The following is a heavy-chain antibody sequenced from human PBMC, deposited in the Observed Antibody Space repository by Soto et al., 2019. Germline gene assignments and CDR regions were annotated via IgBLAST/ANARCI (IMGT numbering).Heavy chain of an antibody. CDR3: ARGVDAGVDY. V-gene: IGHV1-8*01. J-gene: IGHJ4*02. Sequence: QVQLVQSGAEVREPGASVKVSCKASGYIFTNYDINWVRQATGQGPEWMGWMSPNNGDTGYAQKFQGRVTMTRDTSISTAYMELSSLRSEDTAEYDCARGVDAGVDYWGQGILVTVSS. CDR1: GYIFTNYD. D-gene: IGHD2-15*01. CDR2: MSPNNGDT.